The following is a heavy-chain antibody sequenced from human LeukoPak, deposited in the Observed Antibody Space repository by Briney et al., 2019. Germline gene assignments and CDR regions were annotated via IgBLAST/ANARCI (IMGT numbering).Heavy chain of an antibody. CDR3: AKDMGYGSGSYHYYYYYGMDV. CDR1: GFTFDDYA. D-gene: IGHD3-10*01. V-gene: IGHV3-9*01. CDR2: ISWNSGSI. J-gene: IGHJ6*02. Sequence: GGSLRLSCAASGFTFDDYAMHWVRQAPGKGLEWVSGISWNSGSIGYADSVKGRFTISRDNAKNSLYLQMNSLRAEDTALYYCAKDMGYGSGSYHYYYYYGMDVWGQGTTVTVSS.